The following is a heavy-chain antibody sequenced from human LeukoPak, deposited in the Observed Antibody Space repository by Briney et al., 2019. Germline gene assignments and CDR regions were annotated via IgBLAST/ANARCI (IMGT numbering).Heavy chain of an antibody. D-gene: IGHD2-21*02. CDR1: GFTFSTYW. V-gene: IGHV3-74*01. CDR3: ARSCGGDCYFPHFDY. J-gene: IGHJ4*02. Sequence: GGSLRLSCAASGFTFSTYWMHWVRQAPGKGLVWVSRIKGDGSTTIYADPVKGRFTISRDNSKNTLYLQMNSLRDEDTAVYYCARSCGGDCYFPHFDYWGQGTLVTVSS. CDR2: IKGDGSTT.